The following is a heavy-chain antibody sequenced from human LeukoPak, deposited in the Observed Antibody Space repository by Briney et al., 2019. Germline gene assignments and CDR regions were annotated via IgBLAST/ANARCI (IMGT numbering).Heavy chain of an antibody. J-gene: IGHJ4*02. CDR1: GGTFSSYA. D-gene: IGHD4-17*01. Sequence: SVKVSCKASGGTFSSYAISWVRQAPGQGLEWMGGIIPIFGTASYAQKFQGRVTITADESTSTAYMELSSLRSEDTAVYYCARGLYGDYDPPDYWGQGTLVTVSS. CDR3: ARGLYGDYDPPDY. CDR2: IIPIFGTA. V-gene: IGHV1-69*01.